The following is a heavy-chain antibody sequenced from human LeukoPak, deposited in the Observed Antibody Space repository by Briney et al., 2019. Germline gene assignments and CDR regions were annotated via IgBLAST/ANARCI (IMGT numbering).Heavy chain of an antibody. D-gene: IGHD1-26*01. CDR1: GYTFTDYY. J-gene: IGHJ4*02. V-gene: IGHV1-2*02. Sequence: GASVEVSCKASGYTFTDYYMHWVRQAPGQGLEWMGWINPNSGGTNYAQKFEGRVTWASDTSISTAYMDVRGLRSDDTAVYYCANLPLNSGVDYWGQGTLVTVSS. CDR3: ANLPLNSGVDY. CDR2: INPNSGGT.